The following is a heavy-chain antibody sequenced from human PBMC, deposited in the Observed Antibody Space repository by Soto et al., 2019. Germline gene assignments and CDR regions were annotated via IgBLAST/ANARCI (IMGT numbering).Heavy chain of an antibody. CDR3: ARPGTGSSGWYSWFDP. CDR1: GGSLSSSSYY. J-gene: IGHJ5*02. Sequence: SETLSLTCPVSGGSLSSSSYYWGWIRQPPGKGLEWIGSIYYSGSTYYNPSLKSRVTISVDTSKNQFSLKLSSVTAADTAVYYCARPGTGSSGWYSWFDPWGQGTLVTVSS. CDR2: IYYSGST. D-gene: IGHD6-19*01. V-gene: IGHV4-39*01.